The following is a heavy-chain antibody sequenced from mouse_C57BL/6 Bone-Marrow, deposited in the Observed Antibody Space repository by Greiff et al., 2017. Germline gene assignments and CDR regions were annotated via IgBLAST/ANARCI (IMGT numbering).Heavy chain of an antibody. Sequence: VQLQQSGAELVKPGASVKISCKASGYTFTDYYINWVKQRPGQGLAWIGKIGPGSGSTYYNEKFKGKATLTADKSSSTAYMQLSSLTTEDAAVSFCYSAALLLRGRRYCFDYWGQGTTLTVSA. CDR1: GYTFTDYY. V-gene: IGHV1-77*01. CDR2: IGPGSGST. CDR3: YSAALLLRGRRYCFDY. D-gene: IGHD2-12*01. J-gene: IGHJ2*01.